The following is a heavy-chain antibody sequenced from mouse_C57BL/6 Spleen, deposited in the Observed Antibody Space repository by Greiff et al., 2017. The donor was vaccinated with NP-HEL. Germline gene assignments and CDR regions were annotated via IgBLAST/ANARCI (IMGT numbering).Heavy chain of an antibody. CDR3: ARDRGYDGYYNYFDY. CDR1: GFTFSDYY. CDR2: INYDGSST. J-gene: IGHJ2*01. D-gene: IGHD2-3*01. V-gene: IGHV5-16*01. Sequence: EVKLMESEGGLVQPGSSMKLSCTASGFTFSDYYMAWVRQVPEKGLEWVANINYDGSSTYYLDSLKSRFIISRDNAKNILYLQMSSLKSEDTATYYCARDRGYDGYYNYFDYWGQGTTLTVSS.